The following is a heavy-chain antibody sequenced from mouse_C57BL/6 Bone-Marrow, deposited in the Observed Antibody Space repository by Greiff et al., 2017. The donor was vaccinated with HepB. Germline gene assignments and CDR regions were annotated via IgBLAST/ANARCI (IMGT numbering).Heavy chain of an antibody. CDR1: GFNIKDYY. V-gene: IGHV14-2*01. CDR2: IDPEDGET. Sequence: VQLQQSGAELVKPGASVKLSCTASGFNIKDYYMHWVKQRTEQGLEWIGRIDPEDGETKYAPKFPGKATITADTSSNTAYLQLSSLTSEDTAVYYCARGYYGSNYLYYYAMDYWGQGTSVTVSS. D-gene: IGHD1-1*01. CDR3: ARGYYGSNYLYYYAMDY. J-gene: IGHJ4*01.